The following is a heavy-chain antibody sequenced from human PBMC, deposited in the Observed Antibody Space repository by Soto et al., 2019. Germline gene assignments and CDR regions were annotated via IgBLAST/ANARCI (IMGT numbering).Heavy chain of an antibody. D-gene: IGHD5-18*01. CDR2: ISYDGGTV. V-gene: IGHV3-30*18. CDR3: AKGGRDGYSTLYYFDL. J-gene: IGHJ4*02. Sequence: QVQLVESGGGVVQPGRSLRLSCAASGFTFRNYAMHWVRQAPGKGLEWVAIISYDGGTVYYADSVRDRFTISRENSTNALYLQINSLRPEDTGVYSCAKGGRDGYSTLYYFDLWGQGTLVTVSS. CDR1: GFTFRNYA.